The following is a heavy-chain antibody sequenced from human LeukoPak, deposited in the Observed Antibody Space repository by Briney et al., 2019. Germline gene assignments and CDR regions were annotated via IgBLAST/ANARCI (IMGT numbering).Heavy chain of an antibody. CDR3: ARVSIGWYHFDY. J-gene: IGHJ4*02. V-gene: IGHV3-74*01. Sequence: GRSLRLSCAASGFTFITYWMHWVRQAPGKGLVWVSRINPDGSTTSYADSVKGRFTVSRDNAKNTLYLQMNSLRAEDTAVYYCARVSIGWYHFDYWGQGTLVTVSS. CDR2: INPDGSTT. CDR1: GFTFITYW. D-gene: IGHD6-19*01.